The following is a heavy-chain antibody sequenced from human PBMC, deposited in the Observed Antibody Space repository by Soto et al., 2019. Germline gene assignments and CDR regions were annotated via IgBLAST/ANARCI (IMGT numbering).Heavy chain of an antibody. J-gene: IGHJ6*02. CDR3: AKVRASYLSASYFYYGLEV. D-gene: IGHD2-21*01. V-gene: IGHV3-23*01. CDR1: GFTFSHYV. Sequence: GGSLRLSCAASGFTFSHYVLSWVRQAPGGGLEWVSSISGSGSSVYLADPVRGRFAMSRDLSTNTVSLQMNSLTVEDTAIYYCAKVRASYLSASYFYYGLEVWGQGTTVTVSS. CDR2: ISGSGSSV.